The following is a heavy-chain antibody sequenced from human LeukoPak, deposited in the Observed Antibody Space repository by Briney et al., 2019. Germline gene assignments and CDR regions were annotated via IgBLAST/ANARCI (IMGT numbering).Heavy chain of an antibody. V-gene: IGHV1-69*05. CDR1: GGTFSNYA. CDR2: IIPIFGTA. Sequence: GASVKVSCKASGGTFSNYATSWVRQAPGQGLEWMGGIIPIFGTANYAQKFQGRVTITTDESTSTAYMELSSLRSEDTAVYYCASSQRVRGVIMHWFDPWGQGTLVTVSS. D-gene: IGHD3-10*01. CDR3: ASSQRVRGVIMHWFDP. J-gene: IGHJ5*02.